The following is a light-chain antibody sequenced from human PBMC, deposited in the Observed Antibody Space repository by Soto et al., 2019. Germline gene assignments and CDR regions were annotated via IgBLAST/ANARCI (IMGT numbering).Light chain of an antibody. CDR2: STT. Sequence: QAVVTQEPSLTVSPGGTVTLTCASSTGPVTSGFYPHWVQQKPGQAPRTLIYSTTNKHSWTPARFSGSLLGGKAALTLSGVQPEDEADYYCSAYTVSRTYVFGTGTKLTVL. V-gene: IGLV7-43*01. J-gene: IGLJ1*01. CDR1: TGPVTSGFY. CDR3: SAYTVSRTYV.